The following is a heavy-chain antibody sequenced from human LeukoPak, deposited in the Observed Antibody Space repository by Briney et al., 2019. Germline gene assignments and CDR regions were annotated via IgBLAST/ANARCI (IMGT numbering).Heavy chain of an antibody. CDR3: ARGLLGPFDY. V-gene: IGHV4-34*01. CDR2: INHSGST. D-gene: IGHD3-10*01. Sequence: PSETLSLTCAVYGGSFSGYYWSWIRQPPGKGLEWIGEINHSGSTNYNPSLKSRVTISVDTSKNQFSLKLSSVTAAGTAVYYCARGLLGPFDYWGQGTLVTVSS. CDR1: GGSFSGYY. J-gene: IGHJ4*02.